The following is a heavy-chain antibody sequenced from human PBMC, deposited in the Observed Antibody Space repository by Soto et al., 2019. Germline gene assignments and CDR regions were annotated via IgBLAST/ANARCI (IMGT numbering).Heavy chain of an antibody. CDR3: ARDGLTASYYYMDV. CDR2: IRNKPNSYTT. CDR1: GFTFSDHY. D-gene: IGHD3-16*01. V-gene: IGHV3-72*01. J-gene: IGHJ6*03. Sequence: GGSLRLSCAASGFTFSDHYMDWVRQAPGKGLEWVGRIRNKPNSYTTEYAASVRGRFTISRDDPENSLYLQMNSLKTEDTAVYYCARDGLTASYYYMDVWGKGTTVTVSS.